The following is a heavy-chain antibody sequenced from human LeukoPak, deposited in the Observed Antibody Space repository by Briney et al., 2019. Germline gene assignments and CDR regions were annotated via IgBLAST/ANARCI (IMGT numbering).Heavy chain of an antibody. CDR3: ARADCSSSSCPSKFDY. J-gene: IGHJ4*02. V-gene: IGHV3-33*01. Sequence: GGSLRLSCVASGFIFTNYGLHWVRQAPGKGLEWVAVIWYDGSRKYYADSVKGRFTISRDNSKNTLSLQMDSLRVEDTAVYYCARADCSSSSCPSKFDYWGQRTLVTVSS. CDR1: GFIFTNYG. D-gene: IGHD2-2*01. CDR2: IWYDGSRK.